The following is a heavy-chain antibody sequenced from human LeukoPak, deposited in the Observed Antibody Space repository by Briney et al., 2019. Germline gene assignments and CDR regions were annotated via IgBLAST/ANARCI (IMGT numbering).Heavy chain of an antibody. V-gene: IGHV1-8*01. D-gene: IGHD3-10*01. Sequence: ASVKVSCKASGYTFTSYDINWVRQATGQGLEWMGWMNPNSGNTGYAQKFQGRVTMTRNTSISTVYMELSSLRSEDTAVYYCATSYNNYGSGSYDFFGVWGQGTTVTVSS. J-gene: IGHJ6*02. CDR2: MNPNSGNT. CDR3: ATSYNNYGSGSYDFFGV. CDR1: GYTFTSYD.